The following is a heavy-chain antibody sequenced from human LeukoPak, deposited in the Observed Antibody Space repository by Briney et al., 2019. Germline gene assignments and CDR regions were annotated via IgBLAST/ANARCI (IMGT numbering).Heavy chain of an antibody. CDR1: GGSISSSRYY. J-gene: IGHJ4*02. D-gene: IGHD5-24*01. CDR3: ARERRDGYKVYFDY. V-gene: IGHV4-39*07. CDR2: IYYSGST. Sequence: SETLSLTCSVSGGSISSSRYYWGWIRQPPGKGLEWIGTIYYSGSTYYNSSLKSRVTMSVDTSKNQFSLRLSSVTAADTAVCYCARERRDGYKVYFDYWGQGTLVTVSS.